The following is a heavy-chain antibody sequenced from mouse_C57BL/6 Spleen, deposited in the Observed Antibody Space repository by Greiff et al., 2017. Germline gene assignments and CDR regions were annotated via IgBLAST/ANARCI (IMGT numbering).Heavy chain of an antibody. CDR2: ILPGSGRT. V-gene: IGHV1-9*01. D-gene: IGHD1-1*01. J-gene: IGHJ2*01. CDR1: GYTFTGYW. Sequence: QVQLKQSGAELMKPGASVKLSCKATGYTFTGYWIEWVKQRPGHGLEWIGEILPGSGRTNYNEKFKGKATFTADTSSNTAYMQLSSLKTEDSSIYYCGHITSGYFDYWGQGTTLTVSS. CDR3: GHITSGYFDY.